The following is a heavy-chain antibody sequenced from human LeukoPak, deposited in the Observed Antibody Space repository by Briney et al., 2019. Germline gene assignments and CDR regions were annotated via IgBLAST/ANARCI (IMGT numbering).Heavy chain of an antibody. CDR3: ARGDTAINY. V-gene: IGHV3-23*01. J-gene: IGHJ4*02. CDR2: ISGSGVGT. D-gene: IGHD5-18*01. CDR1: GFTFSSYT. Sequence: GGSLRLSCAASGFTFSSYTMNWVRQAPGKGLEWVSAISGSGVGTYYADSVKGRFTISRDNARNSLYPQMNSLRDEDTAVYYCARGDTAINYWGQGTLVTVSS.